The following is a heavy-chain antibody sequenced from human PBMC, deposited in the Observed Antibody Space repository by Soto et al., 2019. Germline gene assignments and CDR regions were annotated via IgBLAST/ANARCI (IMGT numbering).Heavy chain of an antibody. CDR3: ARHWDSSSWTARVNWFDP. J-gene: IGHJ5*02. D-gene: IGHD6-13*01. V-gene: IGHV4-39*01. Sequence: QVQLQESGPGLVKRSETLSLTCTVSGGSIYSSTYYWGWIRQPPGKGLEWIGSIYDSGSTYYNPSLKSRVTISVDTSKNQFSLKQNSMTAADTAVYYCARHWDSSSWTARVNWFDPWGQGTLVTVSS. CDR1: GGSIYSSTYY. CDR2: IYDSGST.